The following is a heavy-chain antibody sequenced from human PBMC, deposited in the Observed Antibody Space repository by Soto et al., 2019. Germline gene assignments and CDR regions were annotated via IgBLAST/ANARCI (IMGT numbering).Heavy chain of an antibody. CDR1: GYTFTSYA. CDR2: INAGNGNT. CDR3: ARDHSEGYDILTGYRGFDP. Sequence: ASVKVSCKASGYTFTSYAMHWVRQAPGQRLEWMGWINAGNGNTKYSQKFQGRVTITRDTSASTAYMELSSLRSEDTAVYYCARDHSEGYDILTGYRGFDPWGQGGLVTVSS. J-gene: IGHJ5*02. V-gene: IGHV1-3*01. D-gene: IGHD3-9*01.